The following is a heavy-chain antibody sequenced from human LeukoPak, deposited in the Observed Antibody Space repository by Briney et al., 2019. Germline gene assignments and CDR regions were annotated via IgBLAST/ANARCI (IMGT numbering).Heavy chain of an antibody. J-gene: IGHJ4*02. CDR1: EFTFSSYA. Sequence: QPGGSLRLSCAASEFTFSSYAMRWVRQAPGKRLEWVSAISGSGDTTYYADSVKGRFTISRDNSKNTAYLQMNSLGAEDTAVYYCARRSVAGYFDYWGQGTLVTVSS. D-gene: IGHD6-19*01. CDR2: ISGSGDTT. CDR3: ARRSVAGYFDY. V-gene: IGHV3-23*01.